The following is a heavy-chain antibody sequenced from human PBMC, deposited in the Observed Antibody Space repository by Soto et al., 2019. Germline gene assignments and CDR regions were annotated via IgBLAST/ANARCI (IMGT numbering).Heavy chain of an antibody. J-gene: IGHJ4*02. V-gene: IGHV3-7*03. D-gene: IGHD5-18*01. Sequence: GGSLRLSCAASGFTFSSYLMSWVRQAPGKGLEWVANIKQDGSEKYYVDSVKGRFTISRDNAKNSLYLQMNSLRAEDTAVYYCARVDTAMVTLSYFDYWGQGTLVTVSS. CDR2: IKQDGSEK. CDR3: ARVDTAMVTLSYFDY. CDR1: GFTFSSYL.